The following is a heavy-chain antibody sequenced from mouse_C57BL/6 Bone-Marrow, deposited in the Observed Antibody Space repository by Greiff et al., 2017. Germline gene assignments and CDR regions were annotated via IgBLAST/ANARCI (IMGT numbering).Heavy chain of an antibody. CDR1: GFTFSSYT. Sequence: EVQRVESGGGLVKPGGSLKLSCAASGFTFSSYTMSWVRQTPEKRLEWVATISGGGGNTYYPDSVKGRFTISRDNAKNTLYLQMSSLRSEDTALYYCARHTNWERDFDYWGQGTTLTVSS. CDR3: ARHTNWERDFDY. J-gene: IGHJ2*01. CDR2: ISGGGGNT. V-gene: IGHV5-9*01. D-gene: IGHD4-1*02.